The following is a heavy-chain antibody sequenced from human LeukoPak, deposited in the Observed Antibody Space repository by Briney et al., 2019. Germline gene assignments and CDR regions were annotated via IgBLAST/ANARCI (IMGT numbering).Heavy chain of an antibody. CDR1: GGTFSSYA. Sequence: SVKVSCKASGGTFSSYAISWVRQAPGQGLEWMGRIIPILGIANYAQKFQGRVTITADKSTSTAYMELRSLRSDDTAVYYCAKSLEFSGIHVWASEDNWFDPWGQGTLVTVSS. CDR3: AKSLEFSGIHVWASEDNWFDP. D-gene: IGHD3-16*01. V-gene: IGHV1-69*04. CDR2: IIPILGIA. J-gene: IGHJ5*02.